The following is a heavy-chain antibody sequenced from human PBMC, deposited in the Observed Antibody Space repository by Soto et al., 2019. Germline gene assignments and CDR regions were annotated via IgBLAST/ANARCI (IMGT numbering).Heavy chain of an antibody. Sequence: SETLSLTCTVSGASISRGNYYWGWIRQTPGKGPEWIGSVTYSGTTYYNPSLKGRVTISVDTSRNRFSLKLNSVTAADAALYYCARHPERHTTILNDAFHIWGQGTLVTVSS. J-gene: IGHJ3*02. CDR1: GASISRGNYY. D-gene: IGHD5-18*01. V-gene: IGHV4-39*01. CDR2: VTYSGTT. CDR3: ARHPERHTTILNDAFHI.